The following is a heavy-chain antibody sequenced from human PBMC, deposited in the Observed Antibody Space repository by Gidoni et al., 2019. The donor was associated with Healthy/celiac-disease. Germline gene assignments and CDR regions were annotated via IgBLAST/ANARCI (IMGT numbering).Heavy chain of an antibody. CDR1: GFTFSSYG. V-gene: IGHV3-30*03. CDR2: ISYDGSNK. D-gene: IGHD1-26*01. J-gene: IGHJ4*02. Sequence: QVQLVESGGGVVQPRRSLRLSCAASGFTFSSYGMHWVRQAPGKGLEWVAVISYDGSNKYYADSVKGRFTISRDNSKNTLYLQMNSLRAEDTAVYYCAIYLSGRYGYLGQGTLFTVSS. CDR3: AIYLSGRYGY.